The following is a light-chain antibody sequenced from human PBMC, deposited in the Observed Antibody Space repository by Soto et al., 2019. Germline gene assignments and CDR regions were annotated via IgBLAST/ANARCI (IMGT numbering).Light chain of an antibody. J-gene: IGKJ5*01. CDR1: QNITNS. CDR2: EAS. CDR3: HQRNK. V-gene: IGKV3-11*01. Sequence: EIVLTQSPATLSLSPGIRATLSCRASQNITNSLIWYQQKPGQAPRLLIYEASNRATGIPARFSGSGSGTDFTLNISSLEPEDFGVYFCHQRNKFGQGTRLE.